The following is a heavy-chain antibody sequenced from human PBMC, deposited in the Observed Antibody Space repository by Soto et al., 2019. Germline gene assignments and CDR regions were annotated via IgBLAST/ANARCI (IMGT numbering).Heavy chain of an antibody. CDR2: INGDGGST. CDR3: VRERIYSYGYDNC. V-gene: IGHV3-74*01. CDR1: GFTFSDHW. Sequence: GGSLRLSCEASGFTFSDHWMQWVRQAPGKGLVWVSRINGDGGSTSYADSVKGRFIISRDNAKNTLYLQMNSLRAEDTAVYYCVRERIYSYGYDNCWGQGTLVTVSS. J-gene: IGHJ4*02. D-gene: IGHD5-18*01.